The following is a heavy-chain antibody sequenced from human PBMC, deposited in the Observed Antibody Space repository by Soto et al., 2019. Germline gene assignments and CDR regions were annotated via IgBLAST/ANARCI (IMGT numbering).Heavy chain of an antibody. V-gene: IGHV3-21*04. CDR2: ITSSSSFI. J-gene: IGHJ3*02. Sequence: GGSLRLSCAASGFTFSSYSVNWVRQAPGKGLEWVSSITSSSSFIYYADSVKGRFTISRDNSKNTLYLQMNSLRAEDTAVYYCAKHIAGSGSTDAFDIWGQGTMVTVSS. CDR1: GFTFSSYS. CDR3: AKHIAGSGSTDAFDI. D-gene: IGHD3-10*01.